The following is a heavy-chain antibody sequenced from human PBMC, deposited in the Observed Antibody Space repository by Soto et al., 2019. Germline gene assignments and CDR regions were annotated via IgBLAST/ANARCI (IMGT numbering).Heavy chain of an antibody. CDR1: GFTFSSYA. Sequence: GGFLRLSCAASGFTFSSYAMSWVRQAPGKGLEWVSAISGSGGSTYYADSVKGRFTISRDNSKNTLYLQMNSLRAEDTAVYYCARKGIAVAGTRDTSYYFDYWGQGTLVTVSS. D-gene: IGHD6-19*01. J-gene: IGHJ4*02. CDR3: ARKGIAVAGTRDTSYYFDY. CDR2: ISGSGGST. V-gene: IGHV3-23*01.